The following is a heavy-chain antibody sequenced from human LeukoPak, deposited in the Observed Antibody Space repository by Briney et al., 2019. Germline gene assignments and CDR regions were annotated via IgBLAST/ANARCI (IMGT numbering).Heavy chain of an antibody. Sequence: SETLSLTCTVSGGSISSYYWSWIRQPPGKGLEWIGYIYYCGSTNYNPSLKSRVTISVDTSKNQFSLKLSSVTAADTAVYYCASSRMDTAGPYAFDIWGQGTMVTVSS. D-gene: IGHD5-18*01. CDR1: GGSISSYY. CDR3: ASSRMDTAGPYAFDI. CDR2: IYYCGST. V-gene: IGHV4-59*08. J-gene: IGHJ3*02.